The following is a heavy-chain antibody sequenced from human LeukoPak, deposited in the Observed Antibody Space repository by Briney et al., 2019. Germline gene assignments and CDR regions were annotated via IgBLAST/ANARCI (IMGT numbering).Heavy chain of an antibody. CDR2: ISSSNCTI. V-gene: IGHV3-48*01. CDR1: GFTFSSYS. CDR3: ARYNGSGSEPDY. J-gene: IGHJ4*02. Sequence: PGGSLTLSCAGSGFTFSSYSMNWLGPAPAKGLDGVSYISSSNCTIYFADSLKGRFTISRDNAKKSLYLQMNSLRAEDTAVYYCARYNGSGSEPDYWGQGTLVTVSS. D-gene: IGHD3-10*01.